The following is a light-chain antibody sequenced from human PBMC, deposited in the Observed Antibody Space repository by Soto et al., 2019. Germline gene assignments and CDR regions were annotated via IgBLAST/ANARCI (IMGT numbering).Light chain of an antibody. V-gene: IGLV3-21*04. J-gene: IGLJ2*01. CDR2: YDS. Sequence: SYELTQPPSVSVAPGKTARITCGGNNIGSKSVHWYQQKPGQAPGLVIYYDSDRPSGIPERFSGSNSGNTATLTISRVEAGDKADYYCQVWDSSSAHPYVVFGGGTKLPVL. CDR1: NIGSKS. CDR3: QVWDSSSAHPYVV.